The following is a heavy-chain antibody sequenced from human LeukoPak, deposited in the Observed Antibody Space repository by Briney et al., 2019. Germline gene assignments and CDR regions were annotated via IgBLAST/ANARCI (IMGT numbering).Heavy chain of an antibody. D-gene: IGHD3-3*01. Sequence: GGSLRLSCTASGFTFGDYAMSWVRQAPGKGLEWVGFIRSKAYGGTTEYAASVKGRFTISRDDSKSIAYLQMNSLKTEDTAVYYCTRGDYDCRNYGGHWGQGTLVTVSS. CDR3: TRGDYDCRNYGGH. CDR1: GFTFGDYA. CDR2: IRSKAYGGTT. V-gene: IGHV3-49*04. J-gene: IGHJ4*02.